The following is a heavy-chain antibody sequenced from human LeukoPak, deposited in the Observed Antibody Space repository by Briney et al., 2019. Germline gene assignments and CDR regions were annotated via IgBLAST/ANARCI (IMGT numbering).Heavy chain of an antibody. V-gene: IGHV3-33*01. CDR2: IWYDGSDK. J-gene: IGHJ3*02. CDR3: ARAGEAFDI. Sequence: GGSLSLSCAASGFTFSSYGMHWVRQAPGKGLEWVAVIWYDGSDKYYRDSVKGRFTISRDNSKNTLYLQVNSLRAEDTAIYYCARAGEAFDIWGRGTMVTVSS. CDR1: GFTFSSYG.